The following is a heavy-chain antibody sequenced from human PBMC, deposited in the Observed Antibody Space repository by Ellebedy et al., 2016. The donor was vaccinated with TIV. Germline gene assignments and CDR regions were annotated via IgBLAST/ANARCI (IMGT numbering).Heavy chain of an antibody. CDR2: INQGGSDK. V-gene: IGHV3-7*01. CDR3: ATDGSYGDYLSPTHAFVM. CDR1: GFSFRSYW. Sequence: GGSLRLSCGASGFSFRSYWMTWVRQAPGKGLEWVANINQGGSDKYYVDSVTGRFTISRDNAKNSLYLQMNSLRAEDTAVYYCATDGSYGDYLSPTHAFVMWGQGTLVTVSA. D-gene: IGHD4-17*01. J-gene: IGHJ3*02.